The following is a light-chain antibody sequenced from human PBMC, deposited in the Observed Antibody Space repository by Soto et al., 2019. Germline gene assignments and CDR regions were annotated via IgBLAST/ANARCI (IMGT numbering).Light chain of an antibody. V-gene: IGKV3-20*01. Sequence: EIVLTQSPGTLSLSPVQRATLSCRASEGVSSANFAWYQQNPGQAPRLLIYGASSRATGIPDRFSGSGSGTVFTLTINILEPDDFAVYYCHQYGNSPQTFGQGTKVDIK. CDR3: HQYGNSPQT. CDR2: GAS. J-gene: IGKJ1*01. CDR1: EGVSSAN.